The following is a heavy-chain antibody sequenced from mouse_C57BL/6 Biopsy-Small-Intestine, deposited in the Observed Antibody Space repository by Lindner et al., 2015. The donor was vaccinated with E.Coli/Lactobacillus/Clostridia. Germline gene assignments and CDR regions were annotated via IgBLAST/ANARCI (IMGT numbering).Heavy chain of an antibody. J-gene: IGHJ1*03. V-gene: IGHV1-9*01. CDR2: ILPGSGST. CDR3: ARRWDWYFDV. CDR1: GYTFTGYW. D-gene: IGHD1-1*02. Sequence: VQLQESGAELMKPGASVTLSCKATGYTFTGYWIEWVKQRPGHGLEWIGEILPGSGSTNCNEKFKGKATFTADTSSNTAYVQRSSLTTEDSAIYYCARRWDWYFDVWGTGTTVTVSS.